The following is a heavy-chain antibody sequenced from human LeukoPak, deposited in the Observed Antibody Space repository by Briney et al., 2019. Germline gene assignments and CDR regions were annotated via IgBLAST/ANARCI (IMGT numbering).Heavy chain of an antibody. Sequence: GGSLRLFCAASGFPFSNYWMTWVRQAPGKGLEWVANINQDGSEKNYVDSVKGRFTISKDNAKNSLYLQMNSLRAEDTAVYYCARDNPPNYDVLSGYYDAFDIWGQGTMVTVSS. CDR2: INQDGSEK. V-gene: IGHV3-7*01. D-gene: IGHD3-3*01. CDR1: GFPFSNYW. CDR3: ARDNPPNYDVLSGYYDAFDI. J-gene: IGHJ3*02.